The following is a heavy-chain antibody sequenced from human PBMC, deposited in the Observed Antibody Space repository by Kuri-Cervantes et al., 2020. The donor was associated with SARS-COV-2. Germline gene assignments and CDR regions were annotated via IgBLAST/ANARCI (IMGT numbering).Heavy chain of an antibody. D-gene: IGHD1-26*01. CDR1: GGSISSHY. J-gene: IGHJ6*03. CDR2: IYYSGST. Sequence: GSLRLSCTVSGGSISSHYWSWIRQPPGKGLEWIGYIYYSGSTNYNPSLKSRVTISVDTSKNQFSLKLNSVTAADTAVYYCARDSRSYYQVLLDHFYYSYMDVWGKGTTVTVSS. V-gene: IGHV4-59*11. CDR3: ARDSRSYYQVLLDHFYYSYMDV.